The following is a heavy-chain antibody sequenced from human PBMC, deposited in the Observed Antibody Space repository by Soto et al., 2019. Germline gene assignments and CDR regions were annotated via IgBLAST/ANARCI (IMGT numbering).Heavy chain of an antibody. CDR3: AKSPGGLDGYKSDYYGMDV. Sequence: EVHLLESGGDLVQPGGALRLSRTASGVTFSTYAMSWVRQAPGKGLEWVSAIGGSGTGGRTYYADSVKGRFTISRDNSKNTVYLQMNSLRADDTAVYYCAKSPGGLDGYKSDYYGMDVWGQGTTVTVSS. CDR2: IGGSGTGGRT. CDR1: GVTFSTYA. J-gene: IGHJ6*02. V-gene: IGHV3-23*01. D-gene: IGHD5-12*01.